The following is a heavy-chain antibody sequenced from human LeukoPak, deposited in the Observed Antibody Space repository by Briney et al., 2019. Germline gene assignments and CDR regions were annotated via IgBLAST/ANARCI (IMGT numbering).Heavy chain of an antibody. CDR2: VNGGGVT. J-gene: IGHJ4*02. CDR1: GFTFSSYS. Sequence: GGSLRPSCAASGFTFSSYSMNWVRQAPGKGLEWVSAVNGGGVTYYPDSVKGRFTISRDNSKNTLYLQMNNLRVEDTAMYFCAKERQTGDFFTSDFWGQGTLVTVSS. CDR3: AKERQTGDFFTSDF. D-gene: IGHD4-17*01. V-gene: IGHV3-53*01.